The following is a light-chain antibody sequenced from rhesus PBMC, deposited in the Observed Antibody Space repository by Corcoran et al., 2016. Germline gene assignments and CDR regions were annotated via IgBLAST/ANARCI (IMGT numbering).Light chain of an antibody. Sequence: DVVMTQSPLSLSITPGQPASISCRSSQSLVHSNGDTYLNWYHPKPVQPPKILFYKVSNRDSGVPDRFSVSGAGTDFILKTSRVEAEDVVVYYCGQGTHWPLTFGGGTKVEIK. CDR1: QSLVHSNGDTY. CDR2: KVS. J-gene: IGKJ4*01. CDR3: GQGTHWPLT. V-gene: IGKV2-64*01.